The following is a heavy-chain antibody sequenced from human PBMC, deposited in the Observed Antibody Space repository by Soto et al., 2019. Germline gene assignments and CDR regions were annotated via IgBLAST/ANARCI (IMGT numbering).Heavy chain of an antibody. D-gene: IGHD3-3*01. J-gene: IGHJ4*02. Sequence: SETLSLTCTVSGGSISSYYWSWIRQPPGKGLEWIGYIYYSGSTNYNPSLKSRVTISVDTSKNQFSLKLSSVTAADTAVYYCAGGPDATDYDFWSGYPTFDYWGQGTLVTVSS. CDR2: IYYSGST. CDR1: GGSISSYY. V-gene: IGHV4-59*01. CDR3: AGGPDATDYDFWSGYPTFDY.